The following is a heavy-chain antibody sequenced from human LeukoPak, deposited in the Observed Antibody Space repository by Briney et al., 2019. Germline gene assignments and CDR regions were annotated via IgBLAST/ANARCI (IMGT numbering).Heavy chain of an antibody. D-gene: IGHD6-19*01. V-gene: IGHV3-21*01. Sequence: GGSLRLSCAASGFTFSSYSMNWVRQAPGKGLEWVSSISSSSSYIYYADSVKGRFTISRDNAKNSLYLQMNSLRAEDTAVYYCARTGWPAAYYFVYWGQGTLVTVSS. CDR1: GFTFSSYS. J-gene: IGHJ4*02. CDR2: ISSSSSYI. CDR3: ARTGWPAAYYFVY.